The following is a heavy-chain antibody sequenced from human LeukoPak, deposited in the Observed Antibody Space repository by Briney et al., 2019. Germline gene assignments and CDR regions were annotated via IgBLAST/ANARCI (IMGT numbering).Heavy chain of an antibody. CDR3: ARSYNDFDY. CDR1: GFSLSTYE. CDR2: ISSGGATI. D-gene: IGHD1-14*01. J-gene: IGHJ4*02. Sequence: GGSLRLSYAASGFSLSTYEVTWVRQAPGKGLEWVSSISSGGATIYYADSVKGRFTISRDNANNSLYLQMNSLRAEDTAVYYCARSYNDFDYWGQGTLVTVSS. V-gene: IGHV3-48*03.